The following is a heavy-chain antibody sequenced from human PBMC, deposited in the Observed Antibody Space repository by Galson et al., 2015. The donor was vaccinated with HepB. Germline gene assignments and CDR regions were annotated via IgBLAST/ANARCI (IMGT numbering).Heavy chain of an antibody. J-gene: IGHJ6*02. CDR1: GFTFSSYW. CDR2: INSDGRST. CDR3: ARSPSGGNAAYYYGLDV. Sequence: SLRLSCAASGFTFSSYWMHWVRHAPGKGLVWVSRINSDGRSTTYADSVKGRFIISRDNAKNTLYLQMNTLRAEDTAVYYCARSPSGGNAAYYYGLDVWGQGTTVTVSS. D-gene: IGHD3-16*01. V-gene: IGHV3-74*01.